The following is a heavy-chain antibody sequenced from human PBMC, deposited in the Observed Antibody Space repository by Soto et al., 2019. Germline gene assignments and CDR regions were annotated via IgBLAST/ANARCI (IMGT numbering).Heavy chain of an antibody. CDR3: ARDSSIPEYSSSRGWFDP. D-gene: IGHD6-6*01. V-gene: IGHV4-59*01. CDR2: IYYSGTT. Sequence: SETLSLTCAVSGGSINDFYWSWIRQVPGKGLEWIGYIYYSGTTNYNPSLESRVTISIDPAKTHLSLNLRSVKPADTAVYYCARDSSIPEYSSSRGWFDPWGQGTLVTVSS. J-gene: IGHJ5*02. CDR1: GGSINDFY.